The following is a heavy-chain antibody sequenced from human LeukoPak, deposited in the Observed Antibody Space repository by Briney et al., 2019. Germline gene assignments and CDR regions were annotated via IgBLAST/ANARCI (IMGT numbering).Heavy chain of an antibody. CDR3: ARDLMVRGVILAKFDY. Sequence: GGSLRLSCAASGFTFSSYSMNWVRQAPGKGLEWVSSISSSSSYIYYADSVKGRFNISRDNAKNSLYLHMNSLRAEDTAVYYCARDLMVRGVILAKFDYWGQGTRVTVSS. J-gene: IGHJ4*02. D-gene: IGHD3-10*01. V-gene: IGHV3-21*01. CDR2: ISSSSSYI. CDR1: GFTFSSYS.